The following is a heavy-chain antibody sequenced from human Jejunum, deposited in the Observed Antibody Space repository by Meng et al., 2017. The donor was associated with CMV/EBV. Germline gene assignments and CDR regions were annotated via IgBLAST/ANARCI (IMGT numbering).Heavy chain of an antibody. Sequence: FTFSDHYMDWVRQAPEKGLDWVGRSRNKANSYTTEYAASVKGRITISRDDSKNSLYLQMNSLKTEDTAVYYCARESGGWGPPRNIDHWGQGTLVTVSS. CDR1: FTFSDHY. J-gene: IGHJ4*02. CDR2: SRNKANSYTT. D-gene: IGHD7-27*01. V-gene: IGHV3-72*01. CDR3: ARESGGWGPPRNIDH.